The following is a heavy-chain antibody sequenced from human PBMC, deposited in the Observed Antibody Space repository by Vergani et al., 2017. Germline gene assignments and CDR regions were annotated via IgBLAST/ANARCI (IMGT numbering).Heavy chain of an antibody. CDR3: ARGTTVTTGYFDL. Sequence: VQLVQSGAEVKKPGSSVKVSCKASGGTFSSYTISWVRQAPGQGLEWMGRIIPILGIANYAQKFQGRVTMTRDTSTSTVYMELSSLRSEDTAVYYCARGTTVTTGYFDLWGRGTLVTVSS. J-gene: IGHJ2*01. CDR1: GGTFSSYT. D-gene: IGHD4-17*01. V-gene: IGHV1-69*02. CDR2: IIPILGIA.